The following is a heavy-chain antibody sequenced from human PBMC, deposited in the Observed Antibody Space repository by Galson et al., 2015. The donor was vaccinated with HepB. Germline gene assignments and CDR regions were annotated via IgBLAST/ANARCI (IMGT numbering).Heavy chain of an antibody. CDR3: AIPGRDSSSWYLFDY. CDR1: GFTFSSYA. CDR2: ISGSGGST. Sequence: SLRLSCAASGFTFSSYAMSWVRQAPGKGLEWVSAISGSGGSTYYADSVKGRFTISRDNSKNTLYLQMNSLRAEDTAVYYCAIPGRDSSSWYLFDYWGQGTLVTVSS. J-gene: IGHJ4*02. D-gene: IGHD6-13*01. V-gene: IGHV3-23*01.